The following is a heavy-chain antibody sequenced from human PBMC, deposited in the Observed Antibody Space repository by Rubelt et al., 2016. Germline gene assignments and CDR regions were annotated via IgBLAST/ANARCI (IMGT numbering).Heavy chain of an antibody. CDR3: ATSLVVPEFDP. CDR2: INHSGST. CDR1: GGSFSGYY. D-gene: IGHD2-2*01. J-gene: IGHJ5*02. V-gene: IGHV4-34*01. Sequence: QVQLQQWGAGLLKPSETLSLTCAVYGGSFSGYYWSWIRQPPGKGLAWIGEINHSGSTNYNPSLKSRITISVDTSQNHFSLKLSSVTAADTAVYYCATSLVVPEFDPWGQGTLVTVSS.